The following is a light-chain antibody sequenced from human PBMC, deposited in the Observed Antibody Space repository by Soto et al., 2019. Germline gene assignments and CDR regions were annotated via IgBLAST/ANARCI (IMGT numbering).Light chain of an antibody. Sequence: QSVLTQPASVSGSPGQSIPISCTGTSSDIGAYNYVSWYQQHPGKAPKLIIYEVSRRPSGVSDRFSGSKSGNTASLTISGLQAEDEADYYCTSDTTSNTPVVFGGGTKLTVL. CDR1: SSDIGAYNY. CDR3: TSDTTSNTPVV. J-gene: IGLJ2*01. V-gene: IGLV2-14*01. CDR2: EVS.